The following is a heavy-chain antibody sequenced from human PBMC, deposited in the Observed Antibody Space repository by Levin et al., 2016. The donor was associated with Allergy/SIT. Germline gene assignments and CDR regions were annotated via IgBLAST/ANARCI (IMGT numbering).Heavy chain of an antibody. D-gene: IGHD5-24*01. CDR2: IFPRDSDT. CDR3: ARKMGPDAFDI. CDR1: GYIFTNYW. J-gene: IGHJ3*02. V-gene: IGHV5-51*01. Sequence: KVSCKGSGYIFTNYWIGWVRQMPGKGLEWMGIIFPRDSDTRYSPSFQGQVTISADKSINIASLQWSSLKASDTAMYFCARKMGPDAFDIWGLGTMVTVSS.